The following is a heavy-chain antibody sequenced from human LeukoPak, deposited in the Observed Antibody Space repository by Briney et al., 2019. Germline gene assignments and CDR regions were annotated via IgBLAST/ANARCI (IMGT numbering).Heavy chain of an antibody. Sequence: GASLRLSCAASGFTFCSYAMSWVRQAPGKGLEWVSAISGSGGSTYYVDSVKGRFTISRDNSKNTLYLQMNSLRAEDTAVYYCAKSAIFGVVIFDYWGQGTLVTVSS. CDR1: GFTFCSYA. CDR2: ISGSGGST. D-gene: IGHD3-3*01. V-gene: IGHV3-23*01. CDR3: AKSAIFGVVIFDY. J-gene: IGHJ4*02.